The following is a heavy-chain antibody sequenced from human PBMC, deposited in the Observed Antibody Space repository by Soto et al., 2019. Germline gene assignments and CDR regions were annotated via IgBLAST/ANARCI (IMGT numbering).Heavy chain of an antibody. Sequence: GGSLRLSCAASGFTFSSYGMHWVRQAPGKGLEWVAVISYDGSNKYYADSVKGRFTISRDNSKNTLYLQMNSLRAEDTAVYYCAKVVSYYGSGSYYRAPLNYYYYGMDVWGQGTTVTVSS. CDR3: AKVVSYYGSGSYYRAPLNYYYYGMDV. CDR2: ISYDGSNK. D-gene: IGHD3-10*01. J-gene: IGHJ6*02. V-gene: IGHV3-30*18. CDR1: GFTFSSYG.